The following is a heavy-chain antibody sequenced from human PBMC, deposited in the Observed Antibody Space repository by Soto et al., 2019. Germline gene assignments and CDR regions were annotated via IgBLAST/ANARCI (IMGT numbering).Heavy chain of an antibody. CDR3: ALDNWNAGKEALDY. Sequence: QVQLVQSGAEVKKPGSSVKVSCKASGGTFSTYPFNWVRQAPGQGLEWMGNIIPIFVTPKYSQKFQGRITITADESTNTAYLDLSSLRSEDTAIYYCALDNWNAGKEALDYWGQGTLVTVSS. CDR2: IIPIFVTP. D-gene: IGHD1-1*01. CDR1: GGTFSTYP. J-gene: IGHJ4*02. V-gene: IGHV1-69*18.